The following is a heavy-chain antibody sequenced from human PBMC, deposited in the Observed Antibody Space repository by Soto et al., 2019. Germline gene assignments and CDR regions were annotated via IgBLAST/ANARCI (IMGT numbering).Heavy chain of an antibody. CDR1: GGSISSSSYY. D-gene: IGHD6-19*01. V-gene: IGHV4-39*01. CDR2: IYYSGST. J-gene: IGHJ4*02. Sequence: LSLTCTVSGGSISSSSYYWGWIRQPPGKGLAWIGSIYYSGSTYYNPSLKSRVTISVDTSKNQFSLKLSSVTAADTAVYYCANGESSGWYPRADYWGQGTLVTVSS. CDR3: ANGESSGWYPRADY.